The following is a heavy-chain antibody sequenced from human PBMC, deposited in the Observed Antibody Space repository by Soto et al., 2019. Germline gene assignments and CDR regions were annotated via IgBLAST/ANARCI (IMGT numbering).Heavy chain of an antibody. Sequence: QVQLVESGGGVVQPGRSLRLSCEASGFTFSNHGMHWVRQAPGKGLEWLAVISNDGINKKYADSVRCRFTISRDNSKNVVSLHINSLRAEDTAVVYCVQDRAYASAYFDYWGQGILVTVSS. V-gene: IGHV3-30*18. D-gene: IGHD2-8*01. CDR2: ISNDGINK. CDR1: GFTFSNHG. CDR3: VQDRAYASAYFDY. J-gene: IGHJ4*02.